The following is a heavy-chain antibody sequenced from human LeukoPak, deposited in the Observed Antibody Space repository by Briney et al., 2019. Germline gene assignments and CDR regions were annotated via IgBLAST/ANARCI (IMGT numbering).Heavy chain of an antibody. CDR3: ARLLLWFGELPYGMDV. CDR2: IYPGDSDT. D-gene: IGHD3-10*01. V-gene: IGHV5-51*01. CDR1: GYSFTSYW. J-gene: IGHJ6*04. Sequence: PGESLKISCKGSGYSFTSYWIGWVRQMRGKGLEWMGIIYPGDSDTRYSPSFQGQVTISADKSISTAYLQWSSLKASDTAMYYCARLLLWFGELPYGMDVWGKGTTVTVSS.